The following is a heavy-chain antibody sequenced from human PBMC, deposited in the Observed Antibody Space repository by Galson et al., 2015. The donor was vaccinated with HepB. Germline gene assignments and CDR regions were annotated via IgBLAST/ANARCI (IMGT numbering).Heavy chain of an antibody. CDR1: GFTFDDYT. V-gene: IGHV3-43*01. Sequence: SLRLSCAASGFTFDDYTMHWVRQAPGKGLEWVSLISWDGGSTYYADSVKGRFTISRDNSKNSLYLQMNSLRTEDTALYYCANDMGYYDSSGYYYYYYGMDVWGQGTTVTVSS. CDR3: ANDMGYYDSSGYYYYYYGMDV. J-gene: IGHJ6*02. CDR2: ISWDGGST. D-gene: IGHD3-22*01.